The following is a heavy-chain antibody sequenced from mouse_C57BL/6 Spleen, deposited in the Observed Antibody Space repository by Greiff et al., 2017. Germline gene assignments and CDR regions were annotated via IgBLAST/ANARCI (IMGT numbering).Heavy chain of an antibody. Sequence: QVQLQQSGAELVKPGASVKMSCKASGYTFTSYWITWVKQRPGQGLEWIGDIYPGSGSTNYNEKFKSKATLTVDTSSSTAYMQLSSLTSEDSAVYYCARSTYEGWYFDVWGTGTTVTVSS. CDR2: IYPGSGST. CDR3: ARSTYEGWYFDV. CDR1: GYTFTSYW. V-gene: IGHV1-55*01. D-gene: IGHD2-12*01. J-gene: IGHJ1*03.